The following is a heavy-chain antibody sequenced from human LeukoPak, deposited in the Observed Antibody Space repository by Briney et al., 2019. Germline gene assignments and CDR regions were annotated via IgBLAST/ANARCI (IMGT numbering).Heavy chain of an antibody. CDR1: GYSFTNYW. V-gene: IGHV5-51*01. J-gene: IGHJ4*02. CDR3: ARHGDSYDSPYDY. D-gene: IGHD5-12*01. Sequence: GESLSISCKASGYSFTNYWIGWVRQMAGKGVGWMGISDPGDSDTREQPSRQGHVTISAGNSISTAYLQWSSLKASDTAMYFCARHGDSYDSPYDYWGQGTLVTVSS. CDR2: SDPGDSDT.